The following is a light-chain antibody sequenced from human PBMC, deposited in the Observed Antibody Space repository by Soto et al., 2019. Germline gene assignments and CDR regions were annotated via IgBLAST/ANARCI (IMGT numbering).Light chain of an antibody. CDR1: QGIRND. J-gene: IGKJ1*01. CDR2: AAS. V-gene: IGKV1-39*01. CDR3: QQSYSSPPT. Sequence: DLQMTQSPSSLSASVGDRVTITCLASQGIRNDLGWYQQKPGKAPKLLIFAASSLQSGVPSRFSGSRSGPDFTLTISSLQPEDFATYYCQQSYSSPPTFGQGTKVDIK.